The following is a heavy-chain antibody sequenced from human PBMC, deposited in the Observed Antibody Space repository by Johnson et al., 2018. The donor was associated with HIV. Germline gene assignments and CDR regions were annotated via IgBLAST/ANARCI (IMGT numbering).Heavy chain of an antibody. CDR2: MSWSSGSI. D-gene: IGHD2-21*01. CDR1: GFTFDDYA. V-gene: IGHV3-9*01. Sequence: VQLVESGGGVVQPGRSLRLSCAASGFTFDDYAMHWVRQVPGTGLEWVSAMSWSSGSIDYVDSVKVRFTISRDNAKNSLYLQMNSLRAEDTAVYYCARVPEGDDDAFDIWGQGTMVTVSS. J-gene: IGHJ3*02. CDR3: ARVPEGDDDAFDI.